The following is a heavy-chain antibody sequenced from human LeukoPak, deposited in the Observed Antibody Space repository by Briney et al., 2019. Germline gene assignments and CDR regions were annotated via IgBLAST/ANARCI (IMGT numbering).Heavy chain of an antibody. Sequence: PSETLSLTCAVYGGSFSGYYCSWIRQPPGKGLEWIGEINHSGTTNYNPSLKSRVTISVDTSKNQFSLKLSSVTAADTAVYYCARGVWHYYYYYMDVWGKGTTVTISS. CDR2: INHSGTT. V-gene: IGHV4-34*01. CDR1: GGSFSGYY. CDR3: ARGVWHYYYYYMDV. D-gene: IGHD2-21*01. J-gene: IGHJ6*03.